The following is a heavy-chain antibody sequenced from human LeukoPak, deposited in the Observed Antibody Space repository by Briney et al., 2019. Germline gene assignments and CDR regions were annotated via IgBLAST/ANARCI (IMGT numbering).Heavy chain of an antibody. D-gene: IGHD1-26*01. CDR2: ISSSSSYI. V-gene: IGHV3-21*01. J-gene: IGHJ3*02. CDR1: GFTFSSYS. Sequence: GGSLRLSCAASGFTFSSYSMNWVRQAPGKGLEWVSSISSSSSYIYYADSVKGRFTISRDNAKNSLYLQMNSLRAEDTAVYYCARDKVGATVLGFDIWGQGTMVTVSS. CDR3: ARDKVGATVLGFDI.